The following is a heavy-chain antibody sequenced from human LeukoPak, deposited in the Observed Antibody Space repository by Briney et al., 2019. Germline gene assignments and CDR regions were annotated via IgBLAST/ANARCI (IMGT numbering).Heavy chain of an antibody. J-gene: IGHJ4*02. V-gene: IGHV1-2*02. Sequence: ASVKVSCKTSGYTFTGLGLYIHWVRQAPGQGLEWMGWINPRSGGTNYAQKFQGRVTMTRDTSISTAYMELSRLTSDDTAVYYCATDPTTAGTTRFDYWGQGTLGTVSS. CDR1: GYTFTGLGLY. D-gene: IGHD1-1*01. CDR3: ATDPTTAGTTRFDY. CDR2: INPRSGGT.